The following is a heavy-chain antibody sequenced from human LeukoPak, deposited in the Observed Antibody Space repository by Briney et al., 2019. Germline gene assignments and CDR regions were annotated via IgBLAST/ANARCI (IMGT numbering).Heavy chain of an antibody. CDR3: ARMDGSGSYPGDY. D-gene: IGHD3-10*01. CDR1: GGSFSGYY. V-gene: IGHV4-34*01. Sequence: SETLSLTCAVYGGSFSGYYWSWIRQPPGKGLEWIGEINHSGSTNYNPSLKSRVTISVDTSKNQFSLKLSSVTAADTAVYYCARMDGSGSYPGDYWGQGTLVTVSS. CDR2: INHSGST. J-gene: IGHJ4*02.